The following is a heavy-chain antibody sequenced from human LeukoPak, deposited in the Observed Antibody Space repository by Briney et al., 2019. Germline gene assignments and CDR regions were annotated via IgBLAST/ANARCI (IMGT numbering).Heavy chain of an antibody. D-gene: IGHD3-3*01. V-gene: IGHV3-7*01. Sequence: GGSLRLSCAASGFTFSSYWMSWVRQAPGKGLEWVANIKQDGSEKYYVDSVKGRFTISRDNAKNSLYLQMNSLSAEDTAVYYCARDFFLEWLLSGDYWGQGTLVTVSS. CDR1: GFTFSSYW. CDR3: ARDFFLEWLLSGDY. CDR2: IKQDGSEK. J-gene: IGHJ4*02.